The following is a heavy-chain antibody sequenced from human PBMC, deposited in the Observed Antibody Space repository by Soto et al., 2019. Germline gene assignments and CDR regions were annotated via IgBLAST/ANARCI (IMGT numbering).Heavy chain of an antibody. CDR3: ARSRGYCSGGSCYPVMRLDN. Sequence: SVKVSCKASGGTFSSYAISWVRQAPGQGLQWMGGIIPIFGTAHYAQKFQGRVTIAADESTRTAYMELSSVRAEDTAVYYCARSRGYCSGGSCYPVMRLDNWGQGTPVKVSS. CDR1: GGTFSSYA. J-gene: IGHJ4*02. CDR2: IIPIFGTA. V-gene: IGHV1-69*13. D-gene: IGHD2-15*01.